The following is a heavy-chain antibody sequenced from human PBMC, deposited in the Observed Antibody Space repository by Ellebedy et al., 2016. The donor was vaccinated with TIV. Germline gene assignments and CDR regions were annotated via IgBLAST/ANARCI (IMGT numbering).Heavy chain of an antibody. D-gene: IGHD6-19*01. CDR2: IYYNGIT. V-gene: IGHV4-59*11. J-gene: IGHJ4*02. Sequence: MPSETLSLTCTVSGASITNLWWSWIRQPPGKGLEWVGYIYYNGITNYSPSLRSRVPSSLGPSKNQFSLNLTSVTAADTAVYYCASHYSASGWRAYFDSWGQGAPVTDS. CDR3: ASHYSASGWRAYFDS. CDR1: GASITNLW.